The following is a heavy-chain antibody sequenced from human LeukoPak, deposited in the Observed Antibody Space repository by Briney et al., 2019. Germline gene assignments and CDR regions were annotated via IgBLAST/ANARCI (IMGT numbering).Heavy chain of an antibody. J-gene: IGHJ5*02. CDR1: GYTFTSNY. CDR3: ARDNSVRDEAWWFNP. V-gene: IGHV1-46*01. Sequence: GASVKVSCKAFGYTFTSNYMHWVRQAPGQGPEWMEVISPSGGSTTYAQKFQGRVTLTRDMSTSTDYLGLSSLRSEDTAVYYCARDNSVRDEAWWFNPWGQGTLVTVSS. CDR2: ISPSGGST. D-gene: IGHD5-24*01.